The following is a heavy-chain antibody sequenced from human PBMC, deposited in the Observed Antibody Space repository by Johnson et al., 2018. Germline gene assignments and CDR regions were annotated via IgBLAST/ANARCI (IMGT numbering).Heavy chain of an antibody. D-gene: IGHD3-9*01. V-gene: IGHV3-21*01. Sequence: VQLVEAGGGLVKPGGSLRLSCVASGFTFSGYTMNWVRQAPGKGLEWVSTILSSSSYIHYADSVRGRFTISRDNAKNSLYLHLNSMRAEDTAVYYCARLTGDGAFDIWGQGTRVTVSS. CDR1: GFTFSGYT. CDR3: ARLTGDGAFDI. CDR2: ILSSSSYI. J-gene: IGHJ3*02.